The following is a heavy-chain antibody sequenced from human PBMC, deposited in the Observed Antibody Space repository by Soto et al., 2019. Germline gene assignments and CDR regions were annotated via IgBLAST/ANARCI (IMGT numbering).Heavy chain of an antibody. CDR1: RVAFSKFI. V-gene: IGHV1-69*01. Sequence: QAQLEQSGGEVKKPGSSVKVSCKASRVAFSKFIVTWVRQAPGLGLEWVGGIIPIFGTANYAQKFQGRVTITADESTSTSYMEVNNLRSEDTAVYYCARDRYCSGETCYGDWDYYYGMDVWGQGTTVTVSS. J-gene: IGHJ6*02. CDR3: ARDRYCSGETCYGDWDYYYGMDV. D-gene: IGHD2-15*01. CDR2: IIPIFGTA.